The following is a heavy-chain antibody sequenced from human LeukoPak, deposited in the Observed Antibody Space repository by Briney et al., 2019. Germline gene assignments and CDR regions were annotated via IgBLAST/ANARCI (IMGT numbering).Heavy chain of an antibody. CDR1: GFTFSSYW. Sequence: GGSLRLSCAASGFTFSSYWLHWVRQAPGEGLVWVSAISGSGGSTYYADSVKGRFTISRDNSKNTLYLQMNSLRAEDTAVYYFAKDLAFFTTVTSPPYWGQGTLVTVPS. D-gene: IGHD4-17*01. V-gene: IGHV3-23*01. J-gene: IGHJ4*02. CDR3: AKDLAFFTTVTSPPY. CDR2: ISGSGGST.